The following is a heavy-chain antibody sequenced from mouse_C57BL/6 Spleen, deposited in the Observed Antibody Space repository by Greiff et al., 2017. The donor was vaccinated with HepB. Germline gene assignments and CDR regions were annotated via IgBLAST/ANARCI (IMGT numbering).Heavy chain of an antibody. D-gene: IGHD1-1*01. J-gene: IGHJ3*01. Sequence: EVKLQESGGDLVKPGGSLKLSCAASGFTFSSYGMSWVRQTPDKRLEWVATISSGGSYTYYPDSVKGRFTISRDNAKNTLYLQMSSLKSEDTAMYYCARLDYGSSYAWFAYWGQGTLVTVSA. V-gene: IGHV5-6*01. CDR2: ISSGGSYT. CDR1: GFTFSSYG. CDR3: ARLDYGSSYAWFAY.